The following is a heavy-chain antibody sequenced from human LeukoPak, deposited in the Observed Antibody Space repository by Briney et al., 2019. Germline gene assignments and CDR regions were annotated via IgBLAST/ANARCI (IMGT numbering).Heavy chain of an antibody. D-gene: IGHD1-1*01. CDR2: IKQDGSEK. CDR1: GFTFSSYW. Sequence: PGGSLRLSCAASGFTFSSYWMSWVRQAPGKGLELVANIKQDGSEKYYVDSVKGRFTISRDNAKNSLFLQMNSLRAEDTAVYYCAKDWRNWNDVYYFDYWGQGTLVTVSS. J-gene: IGHJ4*02. CDR3: AKDWRNWNDVYYFDY. V-gene: IGHV3-7*01.